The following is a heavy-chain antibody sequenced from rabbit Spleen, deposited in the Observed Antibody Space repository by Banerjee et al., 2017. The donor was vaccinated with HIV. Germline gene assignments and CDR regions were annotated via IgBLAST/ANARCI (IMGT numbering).Heavy chain of an antibody. V-gene: IGHV1S45*01. D-gene: IGHD4-1*01. CDR1: GFSFSDRDV. Sequence: QEQLVEYGGGLVKPEGSLTLTCKASGFSFSDRDVMCWVRQAPGKGLEWIGCINTATGKDVYANWAKGRFTISSHNAQNTLFLQLNSLTAADTATYFCARETYSSGWGLWGPGTLVTVS. CDR2: INTATGKD. CDR3: ARETYSSGWGL. J-gene: IGHJ4*01.